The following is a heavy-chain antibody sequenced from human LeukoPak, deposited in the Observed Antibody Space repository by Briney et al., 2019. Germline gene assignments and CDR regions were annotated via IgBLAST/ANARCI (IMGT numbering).Heavy chain of an antibody. Sequence: GASVKVSCKASGGTFSSYAISWVRQAPGQGLEWMGGIIPIFGTANYAQKFQGRVTITADESTSTAYMELSSLRSEDTAVYYCARDRDYGDYDWQYYFDYWGQGTLVTVSS. CDR2: IIPIFGTA. CDR3: ARDRDYGDYDWQYYFDY. J-gene: IGHJ4*02. V-gene: IGHV1-69*13. CDR1: GGTFSSYA. D-gene: IGHD4-17*01.